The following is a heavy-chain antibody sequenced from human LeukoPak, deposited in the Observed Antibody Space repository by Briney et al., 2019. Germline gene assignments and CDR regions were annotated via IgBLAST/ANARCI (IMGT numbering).Heavy chain of an antibody. CDR2: IYPGDSDT. J-gene: IGHJ4*02. CDR1: GYSFTSYW. D-gene: IGHD3-22*01. V-gene: IGHV5-51*01. CDR3: ARRRYDSSGYYHYFDY. Sequence: RGESLKISCKCSGYSFTSYWIGWVRQMPGKGLEWMGIIYPGDSDTRYSPSFQGQVTISADKSISTAYLQWSSLKASDTAMYYCARRRYDSSGYYHYFDYWGQGTLVTVSS.